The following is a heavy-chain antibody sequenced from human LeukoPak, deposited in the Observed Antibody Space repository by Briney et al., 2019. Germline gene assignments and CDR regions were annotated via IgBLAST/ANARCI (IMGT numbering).Heavy chain of an antibody. D-gene: IGHD1-14*01. Sequence: GGARQISCKGSGYRFTSYWIGWVRQMPGKGVEWMGIIYPGDCDTRYSASFQGQVTISADKSLRTAYLQWSSLKASDTAMYYCARHSTRYPRSYDAFDIWGQGTMVTVSS. J-gene: IGHJ3*02. V-gene: IGHV5-51*01. CDR2: IYPGDCDT. CDR3: ARHSTRYPRSYDAFDI. CDR1: GYRFTSYW.